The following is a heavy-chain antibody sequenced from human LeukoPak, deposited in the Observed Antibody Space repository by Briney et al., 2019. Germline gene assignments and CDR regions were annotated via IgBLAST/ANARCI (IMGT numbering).Heavy chain of an antibody. D-gene: IGHD6-13*01. CDR3: ARVIAAAGRTYVAYYYYYMDV. J-gene: IGHJ6*03. Sequence: GGSLRLSCAASGFTFSSYEMNWVRQAPGKGLEWVSYISSSGSTIYYADSVKGRFSISRDNAKNSLYLQMNSLRSDDTAVYYCARVIAAAGRTYVAYYYYYMDVWGQGTLVTVSS. CDR2: ISSSGSTI. V-gene: IGHV3-48*03. CDR1: GFTFSSYE.